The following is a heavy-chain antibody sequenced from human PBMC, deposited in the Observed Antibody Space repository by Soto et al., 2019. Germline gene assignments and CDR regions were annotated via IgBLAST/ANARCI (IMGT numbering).Heavy chain of an antibody. Sequence: QVQLVQSGAEVKKPGSSVKVSCKASGGTFSSYTISWVRQAPGQGLEWMGRIIPILGIANYAQKFQGRVTITADKSTSTAYMELSSLRSEDTAVYYCARDPSIAAASYWFDPWGQGTLVTVSS. V-gene: IGHV1-69*08. CDR3: ARDPSIAAASYWFDP. J-gene: IGHJ5*02. CDR2: IIPILGIA. CDR1: GGTFSSYT. D-gene: IGHD6-13*01.